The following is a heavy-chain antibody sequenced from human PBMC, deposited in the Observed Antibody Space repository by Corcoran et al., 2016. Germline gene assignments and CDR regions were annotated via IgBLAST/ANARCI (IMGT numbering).Heavy chain of an antibody. J-gene: IGHJ4*02. D-gene: IGHD3-10*01. V-gene: IGHV3-30*03. CDR1: GFIFSSYG. CDR3: ARRPGIMTMGIDY. Sequence: QVQLVESGGGVVQPGKSLRLSCVASGFIFSSYGMHWVRQAPGKGLEWVAVISYDGSDKYYADSVKGRFTISRDNSKNKLYLQMNSLSNEDTARYYCARRPGIMTMGIDYWGQGTLVTVSS. CDR2: ISYDGSDK.